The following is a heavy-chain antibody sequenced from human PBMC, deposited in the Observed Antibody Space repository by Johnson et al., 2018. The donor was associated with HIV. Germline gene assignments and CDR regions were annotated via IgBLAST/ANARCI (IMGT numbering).Heavy chain of an antibody. CDR2: ISYDGSNK. Sequence: QVQLVESGGGVVQPGRYLRLSCAASGFTFSNYGMHWVRQAPGKGLEWVAVISYDGSNKYYADSVKGRFTISRDNSKNTLYLQMNSLRAEDTAVYYCASRYTVDAFDIWGQGTMVTVSS. J-gene: IGHJ3*02. D-gene: IGHD1-1*01. CDR1: GFTFSNYG. V-gene: IGHV3-30*19. CDR3: ASRYTVDAFDI.